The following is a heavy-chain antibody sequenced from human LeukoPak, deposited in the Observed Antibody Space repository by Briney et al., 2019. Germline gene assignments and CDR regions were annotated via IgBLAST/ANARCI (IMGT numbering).Heavy chain of an antibody. CDR2: IYYSGST. J-gene: IGHJ4*02. CDR1: GGSISSGGYY. D-gene: IGHD4-23*01. CDR3: ARSGTTVVTPIDY. V-gene: IGHV4-31*03. Sequence: SQTLSLTCTVSGGSISSGGYYWCWIHQHPGKGLEWIGYIYYSGSTYYNPSLKSRVTISVDTSKNQFSLKLSSVTAADTAVYYCARSGTTVVTPIDYWGQGTLVTVSS.